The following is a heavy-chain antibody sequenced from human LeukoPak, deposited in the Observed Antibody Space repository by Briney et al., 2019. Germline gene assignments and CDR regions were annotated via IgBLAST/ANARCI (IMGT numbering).Heavy chain of an antibody. CDR1: GFTFSSYA. D-gene: IGHD6-19*01. J-gene: IGHJ4*02. Sequence: QSGGPLRLSCAASGFTFSSYAMHWVRQAPGKGLEWVAVISYDGSNKYYADSVKGRFTISRDNSENTLYLQMNSLRAEDTAVYYCARDAFRGSGWYAHFDYWGQGTLVTVSS. V-gene: IGHV3-30-3*01. CDR2: ISYDGSNK. CDR3: ARDAFRGSGWYAHFDY.